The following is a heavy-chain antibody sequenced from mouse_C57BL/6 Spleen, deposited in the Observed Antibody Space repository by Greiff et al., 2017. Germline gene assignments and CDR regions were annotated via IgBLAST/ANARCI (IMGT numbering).Heavy chain of an antibody. CDR3: ARATAQAPWFAY. CDR2: INPNNGGT. D-gene: IGHD3-2*02. Sequence: EVKLQESGPELVKPGASVKMSCKASGYTFTDYNMHWVKQSHGKSLEWIGYINPNNGGTSYNQKFKGKATLTVNKSSSTAYMELRSLTSEDSAVYYCARATAQAPWFAYWGQGTLVTVSA. CDR1: GYTFTDYN. V-gene: IGHV1-22*01. J-gene: IGHJ3*01.